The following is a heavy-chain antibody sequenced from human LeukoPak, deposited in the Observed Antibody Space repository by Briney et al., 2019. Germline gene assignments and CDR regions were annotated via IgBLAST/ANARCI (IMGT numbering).Heavy chain of an antibody. CDR3: VVAVAASDAFDI. J-gene: IGHJ3*02. CDR2: ISSNGGST. V-gene: IGHV3-64D*09. D-gene: IGHD6-19*01. CDR1: GFTFSSYA. Sequence: GRSLRLSCSASGFTFSSYAMHWVRQAPGKGLEYVSAISSNGGSTYYADSVKGRFTISRDNSKNTLSLQMSSLRAEDTAVYYCVVAVAASDAFDIWGQGTMVTVSS.